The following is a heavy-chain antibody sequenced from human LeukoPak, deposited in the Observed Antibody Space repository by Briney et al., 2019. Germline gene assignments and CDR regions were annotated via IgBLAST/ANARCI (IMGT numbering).Heavy chain of an antibody. CDR1: GGSISSGGYY. CDR2: ISSTGSTI. V-gene: IGHV3-11*01. CDR3: ARGRFYYDSSGCAFDI. Sequence: LSLTCTVSGGSISSGGYYMSWIRQAPGKGLEWVSYISSTGSTIYYADSVKGRFTISRDNAKNSLYLQMNSLRAEDTAVYYCARGRFYYDSSGCAFDIWGRGTMVTVSS. J-gene: IGHJ3*02. D-gene: IGHD3-22*01.